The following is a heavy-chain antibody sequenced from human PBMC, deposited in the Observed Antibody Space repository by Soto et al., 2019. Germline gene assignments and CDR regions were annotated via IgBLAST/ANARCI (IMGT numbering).Heavy chain of an antibody. Sequence: GSSVKVSCKASGCTFSSYAISWVRQAPGQGLEWMGGIIPIFGTANYAQKFQGRVTITADESTSTAYMELSSLRSEDTAVYYCARAEGDGYNSRDYYYGMDVWGQRTTVTVSS. J-gene: IGHJ6*02. CDR3: ARAEGDGYNSRDYYYGMDV. V-gene: IGHV1-69*13. CDR2: IIPIFGTA. D-gene: IGHD5-12*01. CDR1: GCTFSSYA.